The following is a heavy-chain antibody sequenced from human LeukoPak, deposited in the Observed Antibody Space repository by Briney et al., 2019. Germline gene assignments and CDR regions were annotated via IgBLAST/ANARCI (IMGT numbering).Heavy chain of an antibody. D-gene: IGHD2-2*01. CDR2: IKAKTDGGTT. V-gene: IGHV3-15*01. Sequence: GGSLRPSCAASGFTFSNTWMSWVRQAPGKGLEWVGRIKAKTDGGTTDYAAPVKGRFTISRDDSRDTLYLQMNSLKTEDTAVYYCTTDIRSTSPFDYWGQGTLVTVSS. CDR1: GFTFSNTW. J-gene: IGHJ4*02. CDR3: TTDIRSTSPFDY.